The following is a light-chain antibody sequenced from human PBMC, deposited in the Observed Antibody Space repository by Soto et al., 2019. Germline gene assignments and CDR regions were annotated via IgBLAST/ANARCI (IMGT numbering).Light chain of an antibody. V-gene: IGKV3-11*01. Sequence: EIVLTQSPATLSASPGESATLSCRASQSVGRYLAWYQQKPGQAPRLLIYDTSNLATGIPARFSGSGSGTDFTRTISNLDPEYFAIYYCQQRSSWPWPFGLGTKV. CDR2: DTS. J-gene: IGKJ1*01. CDR1: QSVGRY. CDR3: QQRSSWPWP.